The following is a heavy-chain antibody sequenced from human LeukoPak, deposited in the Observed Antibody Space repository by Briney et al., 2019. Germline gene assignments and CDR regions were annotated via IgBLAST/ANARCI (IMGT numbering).Heavy chain of an antibody. D-gene: IGHD1-26*01. J-gene: IGHJ4*02. Sequence: PGGSLRLSCVASGFTFDDHGMSWVRQAPGKGLEWVSGINWNGGSTAYADSVKGRFTISRDSARNSLYLQMNSLRAEDTAFYYCARDSGGTYPDFDYWGQGTLVTVSS. CDR3: ARDSGGTYPDFDY. V-gene: IGHV3-20*04. CDR1: GFTFDDHG. CDR2: INWNGGST.